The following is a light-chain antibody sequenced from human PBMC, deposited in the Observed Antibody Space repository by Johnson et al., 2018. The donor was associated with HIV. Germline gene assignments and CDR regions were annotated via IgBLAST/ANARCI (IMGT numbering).Light chain of an antibody. CDR2: DNN. J-gene: IGLJ1*01. V-gene: IGLV1-51*01. CDR3: GTWASSLSSGFYV. CDR1: SPNIGNNY. Sequence: QSMLTQPPSVSAAPGQKVTISCSGSSPNIGNNYVSWYQQLPKTAPKLLIYDNNNRPSGLPDRFSGPKSGTPPTLRLPAPPTAAGADYYCGTWASSLSSGFYVFGTGTKVTVL.